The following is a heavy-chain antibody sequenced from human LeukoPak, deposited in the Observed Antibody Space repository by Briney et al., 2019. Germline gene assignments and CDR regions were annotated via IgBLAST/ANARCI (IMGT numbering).Heavy chain of an antibody. J-gene: IGHJ4*02. V-gene: IGHV4-59*11. Sequence: SETLSLTCTVSGGSISSHYWSWIRQPPGKGLEWIGYIYYSGSTNYNPSLKSRVTISVDTSKNQFSLKLSSVAAADTAVYYCARVLAATHYFDYWGQGTLVTVSS. CDR3: ARVLAATHYFDY. D-gene: IGHD6-13*01. CDR2: IYYSGST. CDR1: GGSISSHY.